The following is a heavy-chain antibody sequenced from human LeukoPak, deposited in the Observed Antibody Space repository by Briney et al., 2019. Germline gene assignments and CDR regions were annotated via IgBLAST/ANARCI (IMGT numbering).Heavy chain of an antibody. CDR3: AKDPPHSDRSIYSDNS. CDR2: ISADGGDI. CDR1: GFIFSNNI. J-gene: IGHJ4*02. D-gene: IGHD4/OR15-4a*01. V-gene: IGHV3-23*01. Sequence: PGGSLRLSCAASGFIFSNNIMNCVRQAPGKGLEWASVISADGGDIYYADSVNGRFTISRDNSKNTLHLQMDSLRAEDTAVYYCAKDPPHSDRSIYSDNSWGQGTLVTVSS.